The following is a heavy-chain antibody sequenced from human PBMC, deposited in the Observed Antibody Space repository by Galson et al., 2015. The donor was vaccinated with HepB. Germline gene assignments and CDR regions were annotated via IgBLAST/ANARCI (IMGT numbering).Heavy chain of an antibody. CDR2: INAGNGNT. D-gene: IGHD2-21*01. CDR1: GYTFTSYA. CDR3: ARGAYCGGDCYRGALGY. V-gene: IGHV1-3*01. J-gene: IGHJ4*02. Sequence: SCKASGYTFTSYAMHWVRQAPGQRLEWMGWINAGNGNTKYSQKFQGRVTITRDTSASTAYMELSSLRSEDTAVYYCARGAYCGGDCYRGALGYWGQGTLVTVSS.